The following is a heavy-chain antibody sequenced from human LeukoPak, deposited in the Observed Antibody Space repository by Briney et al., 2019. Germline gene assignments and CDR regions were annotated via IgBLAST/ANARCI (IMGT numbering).Heavy chain of an antibody. V-gene: IGHV4-61*02. CDR3: AREPYYYDSSGYYPFDY. J-gene: IGHJ4*02. CDR1: GGSISSGSYY. D-gene: IGHD3-22*01. CDR2: IYTSGST. Sequence: SETLSLTCPVSGGSISSGSYYWSWIRQPAGKGLEWIGRIYTSGSTNSNPSLKSRVTISVDTSKNQFSLKLSSVTAADTAVYYCAREPYYYDSSGYYPFDYWGQGTLVTVSS.